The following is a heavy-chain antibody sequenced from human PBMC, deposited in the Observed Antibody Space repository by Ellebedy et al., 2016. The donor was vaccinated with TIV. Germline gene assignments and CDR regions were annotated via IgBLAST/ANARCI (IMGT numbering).Heavy chain of an antibody. J-gene: IGHJ6*03. CDR3: ARDEQGDFDDSRGYIACYYYMDV. D-gene: IGHD3-22*01. CDR1: GTTFRDYA. CDR2: IIPAFGTT. Sequence: ASVKVSXXVSGTTFRDYAFSWVRQAPGQGLEWMGRIIPAFGTTIYAQKFQGRVTISADESTTTAYLELRSLRSDDTAMYYCARDEQGDFDDSRGYIACYYYMDVWGKGTTVTVSS. V-gene: IGHV1-69*13.